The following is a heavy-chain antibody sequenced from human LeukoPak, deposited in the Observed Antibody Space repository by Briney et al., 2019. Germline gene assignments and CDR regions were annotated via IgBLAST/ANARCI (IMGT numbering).Heavy chain of an antibody. J-gene: IGHJ4*02. V-gene: IGHV3-7*01. CDR1: GFTFGSYW. CDR2: IEQDGSKK. D-gene: IGHD1-26*01. CDR3: ARVRRWEDYFDY. Sequence: GGSLRLSCAVSGFTFGSYWMGWVRQAPGKGLEWVAIIEQDGSKKYYVDSVKGRFTISRDNAKNSLYLQMNSLRAEDTAVYYCARVRRWEDYFDYWGQGTLVTVSS.